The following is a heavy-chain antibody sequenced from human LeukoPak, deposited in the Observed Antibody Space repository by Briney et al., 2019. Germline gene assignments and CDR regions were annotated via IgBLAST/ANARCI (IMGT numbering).Heavy chain of an antibody. CDR3: ARGVAMGLAFDI. CDR1: GFTVSSNY. Sequence: GGSLRLSCAASGFTVSSNYMNWVRQAPGKGLEWVSVIYGGGNIYYADSVKGRFTISRDNSKNTLYLKMNGLRAEDTAVYYCARGVAMGLAFDIWGQGTMVTVSS. J-gene: IGHJ3*02. CDR2: IYGGGNI. D-gene: IGHD5-24*01. V-gene: IGHV3-53*01.